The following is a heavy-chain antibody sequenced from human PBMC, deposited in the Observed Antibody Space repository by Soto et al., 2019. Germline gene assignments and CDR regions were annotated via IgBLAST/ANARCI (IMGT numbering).Heavy chain of an antibody. CDR2: ISGSGGST. V-gene: IGHV3-23*01. CDR3: AKTRVDTAMVTKRAINWFDP. Sequence: GGSLRLSCAASGFTFSSYAMSWVRQAPGKGLEWVSAISGSGGSTYYADSVKGRFTISRDNSKNTLYLQMNSLRAEDTAVYYCAKTRVDTAMVTKRAINWFDPWGQGTLVTVSS. D-gene: IGHD5-18*01. CDR1: GFTFSSYA. J-gene: IGHJ5*02.